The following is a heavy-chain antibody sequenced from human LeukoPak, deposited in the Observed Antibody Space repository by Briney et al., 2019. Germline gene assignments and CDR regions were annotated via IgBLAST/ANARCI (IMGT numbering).Heavy chain of an antibody. J-gene: IGHJ4*02. Sequence: GGSLRLSCAASGFTFSSSAMSWVRQAPGKGLEWVSRISANVGSTYYADSVKGRFTISRDSSKTTLYLQMNSLRPEDTAVYYCAKGGWLEYWGQGTLVTVSS. CDR3: AKGGWLEY. D-gene: IGHD5-24*01. V-gene: IGHV3-23*01. CDR2: ISANVGST. CDR1: GFTFSSSA.